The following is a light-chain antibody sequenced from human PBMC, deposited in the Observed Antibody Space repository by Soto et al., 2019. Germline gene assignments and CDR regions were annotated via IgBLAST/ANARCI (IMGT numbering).Light chain of an antibody. Sequence: DIQLTQSPSFLSASLGDRVTITCRASQAIDTYLAWYQQKPGKAPKLLIYAASLLQSGVPSRFSGSGSGTEFTLTINSLQPEDFASYYCQQLNSFPFIFGQGTRLEIK. CDR3: QQLNSFPFI. CDR2: AAS. V-gene: IGKV1-9*01. J-gene: IGKJ5*01. CDR1: QAIDTY.